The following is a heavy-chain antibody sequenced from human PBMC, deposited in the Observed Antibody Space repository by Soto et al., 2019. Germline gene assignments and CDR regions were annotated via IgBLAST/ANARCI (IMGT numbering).Heavy chain of an antibody. V-gene: IGHV4-4*07. CDR1: GDSISNYY. CDR2: VSSTGSS. Sequence: ETLSLTCTVSGDSISNYYWSWIRQSAEKRLEWIGRVSSTGSSYYNPSLKSRVTISVDTSKNQVSLNLTSVTAADTAVYYCARGVPAAGTDWSDPWGQGTLVTVSS. D-gene: IGHD6-13*01. CDR3: ARGVPAAGTDWSDP. J-gene: IGHJ5*02.